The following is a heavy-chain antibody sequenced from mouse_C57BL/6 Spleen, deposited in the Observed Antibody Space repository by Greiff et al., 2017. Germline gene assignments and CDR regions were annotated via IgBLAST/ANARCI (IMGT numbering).Heavy chain of an antibody. V-gene: IGHV1-64*01. CDR1: GYTFTSYW. J-gene: IGHJ2*01. CDR2: IHPNSGST. CDR3: VIYYDYGRPYYCDD. D-gene: IGHD2-4*01. Sequence: QVQLQQSGAELVKPGASVKLSCKASGYTFTSYWMHWVKQRPGQGLEWIGMIHPNSGSTNYNEKFKSKATLTADKSSSTAYMQLSSLTSEDSAVYYCVIYYDYGRPYYCDDWGKGTTLTVSS.